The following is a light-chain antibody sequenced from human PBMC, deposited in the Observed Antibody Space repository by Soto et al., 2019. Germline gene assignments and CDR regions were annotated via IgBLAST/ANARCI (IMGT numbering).Light chain of an antibody. CDR3: QPHYSCPPGT. Sequence: DIQLTQSPSSLSASVGDRVTITCRASQTIAGYLDWYQEKPGKAPKLLIYAASTFQSGVPSRFSSSGSGTEFTPTISSLQPEDVATYYCQPHYSCPPGTFGQGTKLEIK. CDR1: QTIAGY. CDR2: AAS. J-gene: IGKJ2*02. V-gene: IGKV1-9*01.